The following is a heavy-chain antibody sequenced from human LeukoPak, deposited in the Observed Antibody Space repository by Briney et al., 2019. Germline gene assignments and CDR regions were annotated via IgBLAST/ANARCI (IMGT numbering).Heavy chain of an antibody. D-gene: IGHD2-15*01. CDR2: ITSSGRTT. J-gene: IGHJ4*02. Sequence: GGSLRLSCAASGFTFNGYEMNWVRRAPGMGLEWVSYITSSGRTTSYADSVKGRFTISRDNAENSLSLQVNSLRAEDTAIYYCARESPHCSGVSCFFDYWGQGTLVTVSS. V-gene: IGHV3-48*03. CDR1: GFTFNGYE. CDR3: ARESPHCSGVSCFFDY.